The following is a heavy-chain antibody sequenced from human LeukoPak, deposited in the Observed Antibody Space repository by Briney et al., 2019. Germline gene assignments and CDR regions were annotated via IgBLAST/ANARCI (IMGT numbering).Heavy chain of an antibody. CDR1: GFTFSSYA. D-gene: IGHD6-13*01. V-gene: IGHV3-30-3*01. J-gene: IGHJ3*02. CDR3: ARDVEAAAGTAQGAFDI. Sequence: GRSLRLSCAASGFTFSSYAMHWVRQAPGKGLEWVAVISYDGSNKYYADSVKGRFTISRDNSKNTLYLQMNSLRAEDTAVYYCARDVEAAAGTAQGAFDIWGQGTMVTVSS. CDR2: ISYDGSNK.